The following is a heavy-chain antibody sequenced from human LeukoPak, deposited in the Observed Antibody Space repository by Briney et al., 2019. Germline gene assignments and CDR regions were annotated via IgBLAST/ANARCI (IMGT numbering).Heavy chain of an antibody. Sequence: GGPLRLSCVASGFTISSYAMSWVRQAPGKGPEWVSAISGSGTTTYYADSVKGRFTISRDNSKNTLYLQMNSLRAEDTALYYCAKDPASLYSSGWLYFDYWGQGTLVTVSS. CDR3: AKDPASLYSSGWLYFDY. CDR1: GFTISSYA. D-gene: IGHD6-19*01. CDR2: ISGSGTTT. V-gene: IGHV3-23*01. J-gene: IGHJ4*02.